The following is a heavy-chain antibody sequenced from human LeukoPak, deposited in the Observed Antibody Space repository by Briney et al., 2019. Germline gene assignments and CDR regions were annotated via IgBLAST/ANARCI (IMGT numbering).Heavy chain of an antibody. CDR2: ISDDGSNQ. CDR3: AKEGAIGVPYFDY. D-gene: IGHD1-26*01. J-gene: IGHJ4*02. V-gene: IGHV3-30*18. CDR1: GFTFSNYG. Sequence: PGGSLRLSCEASGFTFSNYGMHWVRQAPGKGLEWVAVISDDGSNQYYAESVKGRFIISRDNSKNTLYLQMNSLRAEDTAVYYCAKEGAIGVPYFDYWGPGTLVTVSS.